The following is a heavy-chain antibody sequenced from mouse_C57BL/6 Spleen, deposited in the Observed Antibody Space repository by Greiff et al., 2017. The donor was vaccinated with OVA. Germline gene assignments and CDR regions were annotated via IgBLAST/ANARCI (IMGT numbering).Heavy chain of an antibody. D-gene: IGHD1-1*01. CDR2: INPNNGGT. J-gene: IGHJ4*01. CDR3: ARGVRDYYDYYAMDY. CDR1: GYTFTDYY. Sequence: EVQLQQSGPELVKPGASVKISCKASGYTFTDYYMNWVKQSHGKSLEWIGDINPNNGGTSYNQKFKGKATLTVDKSSSTAYMEHRSLPSEDSAVYYCARGVRDYYDYYAMDYWGQGTSVTVSS. V-gene: IGHV1-26*01.